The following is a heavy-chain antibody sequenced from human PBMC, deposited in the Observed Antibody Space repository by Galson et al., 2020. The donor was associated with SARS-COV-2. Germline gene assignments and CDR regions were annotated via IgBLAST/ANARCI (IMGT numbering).Heavy chain of an antibody. J-gene: IGHJ4*02. CDR3: ARVLGLVIAAATDY. Sequence: SVKVSCKASGGTFSSYAISWVRQAPGQGLEWMGGIIPILGIANYAQKFQGRVTITADKSTSTAYMELSSLRSEDTAVYYCARVLGLVIAAATDYWGQGTLVTISS. CDR1: GGTFSSYA. CDR2: IIPILGIA. V-gene: IGHV1-69*10. D-gene: IGHD6-13*01.